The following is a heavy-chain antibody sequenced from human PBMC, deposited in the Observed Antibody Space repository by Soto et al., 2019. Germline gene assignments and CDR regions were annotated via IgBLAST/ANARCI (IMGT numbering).Heavy chain of an antibody. V-gene: IGHV1-2*02. CDR1: RYTFTGYY. CDR3: ARDTQWLLRRYYSYGMGV. D-gene: IGHD6-19*01. Sequence: ASVKVSCKASRYTFTGYYMHWVRQAPGQGLEWMGWINPNSGGTNYAQKFQGRVTMTRDTSISTAYMELSRLRSADTAVYYCARDTQWLLRRYYSYGMGVWGQGTTVTVSS. CDR2: INPNSGGT. J-gene: IGHJ6*02.